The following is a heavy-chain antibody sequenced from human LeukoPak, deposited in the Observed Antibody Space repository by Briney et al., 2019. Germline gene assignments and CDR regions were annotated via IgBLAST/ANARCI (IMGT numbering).Heavy chain of an antibody. Sequence: GGSLRLSCAVSGSIFSSYWMTWVRQAPGKGLEWVSNIERDGSDKSYVDSVKGRFTISRDNAKNSLYLEMNSLRAEDTALYYCVRDQGAAGDYWGQGTLVIVSS. CDR3: VRDQGAAGDY. CDR2: IERDGSDK. J-gene: IGHJ4*02. V-gene: IGHV3-7*01. CDR1: GSIFSSYW. D-gene: IGHD6-13*01.